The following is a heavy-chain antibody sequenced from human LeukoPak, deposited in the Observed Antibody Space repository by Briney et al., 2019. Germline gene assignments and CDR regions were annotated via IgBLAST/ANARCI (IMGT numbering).Heavy chain of an antibody. V-gene: IGHV4-59*01. D-gene: IGHD5-24*01. Sequence: SETLSLTCTVSGGSISSYYWSWIRQPAGKGLEWIGYIYYSGSTNYNPSLKSRVTISVDTSKNQFSLKLSSVTAADTAVYYCASGGYNPLDYWGQGTLVTVSS. CDR3: ASGGYNPLDY. CDR1: GGSISSYY. J-gene: IGHJ4*02. CDR2: IYYSGST.